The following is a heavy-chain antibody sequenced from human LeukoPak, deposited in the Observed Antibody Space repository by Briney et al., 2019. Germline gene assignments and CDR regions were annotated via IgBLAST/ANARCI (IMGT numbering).Heavy chain of an antibody. J-gene: IGHJ6*02. CDR2: IKSKADGGTT. V-gene: IGHV3-15*01. D-gene: IGHD6-13*01. CDR3: TAGGAAGSADYYGMDV. Sequence: PGGSLRLSCAASGFTFSNAWMSWVRQAPGKGLEWVGRIKSKADGGTTDYAAPVKGRFTISRDDSKNTLYLQMNSLKTEDTAVYCCTAGGAAGSADYYGMDVWGQGTTVTVSS. CDR1: GFTFSNAW.